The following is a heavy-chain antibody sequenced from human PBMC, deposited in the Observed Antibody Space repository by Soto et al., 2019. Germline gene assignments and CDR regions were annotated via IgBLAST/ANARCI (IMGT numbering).Heavy chain of an antibody. CDR3: ARVWGDRSSTSCYGSMDV. Sequence: EVQLVESGGGLVQPGGSLRLACAATGFTFSSYSMNWVRQAPGKGLEWVSYISSSSSTIYYADSVKGRFTISRDNAKNSLYLQMNSLRAEDTAVYYCARVWGDRSSTSCYGSMDVCGKGTTVTVSS. J-gene: IGHJ6*03. CDR1: GFTFSSYS. CDR2: ISSSSSTI. D-gene: IGHD2-2*01. V-gene: IGHV3-48*01.